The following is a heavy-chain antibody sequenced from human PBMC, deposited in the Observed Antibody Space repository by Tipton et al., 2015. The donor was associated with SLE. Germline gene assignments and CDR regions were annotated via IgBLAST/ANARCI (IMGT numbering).Heavy chain of an antibody. Sequence: TLSLTCTVSGGSISSDSYRWGWIRQPPGKGLEWIGNILYSGGTYYNPSLQTRVTISLDTSKNQFSLKLSSVTAADTAVYYCARTSGNFPFDYWGHGNLVTVSS. V-gene: IGHV4-39*07. CDR2: ILYSGGT. CDR3: ARTSGNFPFDY. D-gene: IGHD1-26*01. J-gene: IGHJ4*01. CDR1: GGSISSDSYR.